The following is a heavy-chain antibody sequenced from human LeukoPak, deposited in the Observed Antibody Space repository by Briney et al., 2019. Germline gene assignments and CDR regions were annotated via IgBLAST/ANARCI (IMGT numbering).Heavy chain of an antibody. Sequence: PGGSLRLSCAASGFTFSSYSMNWVRQAPGKGLEWVSYISSSSSTIYYADSVKGRFTISRDNAKNSLYLQMNSLRAEDTAVYYCATLVVAATPHWFDPWGQGTLVTVSS. J-gene: IGHJ5*02. D-gene: IGHD2-15*01. V-gene: IGHV3-48*04. CDR3: ATLVVAATPHWFDP. CDR2: ISSSSSTI. CDR1: GFTFSSYS.